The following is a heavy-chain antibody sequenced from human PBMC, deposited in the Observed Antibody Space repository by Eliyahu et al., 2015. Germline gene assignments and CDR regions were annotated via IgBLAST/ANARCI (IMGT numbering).Heavy chain of an antibody. CDR2: ISAYNGNT. CDR1: GYTFTSYG. V-gene: IGHV1-18*01. Sequence: QVQLVQSGAEVKKPGASVKVFCKASGYTFTSYGISWVRQAPGQGLEWMGWISAYNGNTNYAQKLQGRVTMTTDTSTSTAYMELRSLRSDDTAVYYCARDQTIFGVVIDHDAFDIWGQGTMVTVSS. CDR3: ARDQTIFGVVIDHDAFDI. J-gene: IGHJ3*02. D-gene: IGHD3-3*01.